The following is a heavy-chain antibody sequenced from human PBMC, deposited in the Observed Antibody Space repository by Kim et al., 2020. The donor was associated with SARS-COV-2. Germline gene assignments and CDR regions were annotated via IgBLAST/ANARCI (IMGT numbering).Heavy chain of an antibody. D-gene: IGHD6-19*01. CDR3: GRAKGLDSSAWFGDL. CDR2: ISATGNLV. CDR1: GFTFRNYY. Sequence: GGSLRLSCSASGFTFRNYYMSWIRQRPGKGLEWVSYISATGNLVSYADSVKGRFNISRDNTRNELNLQMNSLRVDDTAVYYCGRAKGLDSSAWFGDLWGQGATVTV. J-gene: IGHJ6*02. V-gene: IGHV3-11*01.